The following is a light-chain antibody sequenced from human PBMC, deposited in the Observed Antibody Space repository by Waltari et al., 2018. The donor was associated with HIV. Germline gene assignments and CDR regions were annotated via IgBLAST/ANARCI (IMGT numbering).Light chain of an antibody. V-gene: IGKV3-15*01. J-gene: IGKJ4*01. CDR3: QQYDDWPPLS. CDR2: HAS. Sequence: EIVMTQSPATLSVSPGEGATLSCRASQSVRANVAWYQQRPGQPPRLLICHASTRASGIAGRFSGTGSGTDCTLTISSVESEDVGDYYCQQYDDWPPLSFGGGTKVEIK. CDR1: QSVRAN.